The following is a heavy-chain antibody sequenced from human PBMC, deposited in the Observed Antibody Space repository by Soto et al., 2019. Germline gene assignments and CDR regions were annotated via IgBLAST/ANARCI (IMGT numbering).Heavy chain of an antibody. CDR1: GYTFTSYY. Sequence: ASVKLSCKASGYTFTSYYMHWVRQAPGQGLEWMGWINPNSGGTNYAQKFQGRVTMTRDTSISTAYMELSRLRSDDTAVYYCARDRDYYDSRTPYYWGQGTLVTVSS. J-gene: IGHJ4*02. CDR2: INPNSGGT. CDR3: ARDRDYYDSRTPYY. D-gene: IGHD3-22*01. V-gene: IGHV1-2*02.